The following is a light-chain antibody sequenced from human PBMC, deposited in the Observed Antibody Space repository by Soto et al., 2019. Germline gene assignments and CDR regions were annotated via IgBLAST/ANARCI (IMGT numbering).Light chain of an antibody. CDR1: QGVSSW. V-gene: IGKV1-12*01. CDR3: QQANSFPYT. J-gene: IGKJ2*01. CDR2: ATS. Sequence: DIQMTQSPSSVSASVGDRVTITCRASQGVSSWLAWYQQIAGEAPTLLIYATSSLQSWVPSRFSGSGSGTDFTLTISSLQPEDFATYYCQQANSFPYTFGQGTKLEIK.